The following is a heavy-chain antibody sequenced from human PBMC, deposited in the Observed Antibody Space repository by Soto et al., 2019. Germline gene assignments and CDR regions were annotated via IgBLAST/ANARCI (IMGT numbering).Heavy chain of an antibody. J-gene: IGHJ3*02. CDR1: GGSISSYY. V-gene: IGHV4-59*01. CDR3: ARQQWLVLNAFDI. D-gene: IGHD6-19*01. CDR2: IYYSGST. Sequence: QVQLQESGPGLVKPSETLSLTCTVSGGSISSYYWSWIRQPPGKGLEWIGYIYYSGSTNYNPSPMSRVTISVDTSKNQFSLKLSSVTAADTAVDYCARQQWLVLNAFDIWGQVTMVTVSS.